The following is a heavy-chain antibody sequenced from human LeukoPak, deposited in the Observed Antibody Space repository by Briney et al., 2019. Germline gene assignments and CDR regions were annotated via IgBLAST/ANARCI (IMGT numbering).Heavy chain of an antibody. CDR2: INPNSGGT. J-gene: IGHJ4*02. Sequence: ASVKVSCKASGYTFTGYYMHWVRQAPGQGLECMGRINPNSGGTNYAQKFQGRGTMTRDTSISTAYMELSRLTSDDTAVYYCARASSATFHFDYWGQGTLVTVSS. V-gene: IGHV1-2*06. D-gene: IGHD2-15*01. CDR3: ARASSATFHFDY. CDR1: GYTFTGYY.